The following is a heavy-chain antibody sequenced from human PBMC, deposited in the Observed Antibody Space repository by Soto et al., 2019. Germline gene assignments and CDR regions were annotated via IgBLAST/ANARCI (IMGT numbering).Heavy chain of an antibody. Sequence: GGSLRLSCAASGFTFSSYDMHWVRQATGKGLEWVSAIGTAGATNYPGSVKGRFTISGENAKNSLYLQMNSLRAEDTAVYYCARGSPGWNFDYWGQGTLVTVSS. J-gene: IGHJ4*02. CDR2: IGTAGAT. CDR1: GFTFSSYD. CDR3: ARGSPGWNFDY. D-gene: IGHD6-19*01. V-gene: IGHV3-13*01.